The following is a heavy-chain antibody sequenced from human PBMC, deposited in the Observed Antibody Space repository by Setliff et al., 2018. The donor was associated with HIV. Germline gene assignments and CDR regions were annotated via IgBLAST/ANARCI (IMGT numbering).Heavy chain of an antibody. CDR2: MNPNSGNT. D-gene: IGHD6-19*01. CDR1: GYTFTSYD. CDR3: ASLNIVAVAGTTGGYYYYGMDV. V-gene: IGHV1-8*01. J-gene: IGHJ6*02. Sequence: ASVKVSCKASGYTFTSYDINWVRQATGQGLEWMGWMNPNSGNTGYAQKFQGRVTMTRNTSISTAYMELSSLRSEDTAVYYCASLNIVAVAGTTGGYYYYGMDVWGQGTTVTVSS.